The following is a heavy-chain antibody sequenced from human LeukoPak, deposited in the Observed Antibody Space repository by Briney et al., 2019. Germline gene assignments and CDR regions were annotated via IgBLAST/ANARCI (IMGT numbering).Heavy chain of an antibody. J-gene: IGHJ4*02. Sequence: GASVKVSCKASGYTFTGSYMHWVRQAPGQGLEWMGISTPGGGSTSYAQKFRGRVTMTRDTSTSTVYMELSSLRSEDTAVYYCARGEWDGSGSYYSYYFDYWGQGTLVTVSS. D-gene: IGHD3-10*01. CDR1: GYTFTGSY. V-gene: IGHV1-46*01. CDR3: ARGEWDGSGSYYSYYFDY. CDR2: STPGGGST.